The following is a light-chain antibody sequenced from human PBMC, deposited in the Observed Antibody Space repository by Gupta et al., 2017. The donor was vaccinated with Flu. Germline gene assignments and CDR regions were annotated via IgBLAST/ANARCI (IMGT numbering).Light chain of an antibody. V-gene: IGLV2-14*01. CDR2: EGS. Sequence: SALTQPASVSGSLSPSITMSCTGTSSDVGRDKYVSWYQHHPGKVPKVLIYEGSSRPSGVADRFSGSKSANTASLTISGLQEEDEADYYCSSYTTTNTYVFGSGTKVTAL. J-gene: IGLJ1*01. CDR1: SSDVGRDKY. CDR3: SSYTTTNTYV.